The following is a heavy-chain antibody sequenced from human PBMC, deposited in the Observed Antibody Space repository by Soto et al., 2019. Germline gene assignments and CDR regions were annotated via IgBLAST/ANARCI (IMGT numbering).Heavy chain of an antibody. J-gene: IGHJ6*02. Sequence: QVQLVQSGAEVKKPGASVKVSCKASGYTFTGYYMHWVRQAPGQGLEWMGWINPNSGGTTYAQKFQGWVTMTRDTSISTAYMELSRLKSDDTAVYYCTRDHCSSPGCYENLYYGMDVWGQGTTVTVSS. D-gene: IGHD2-2*01. V-gene: IGHV1-2*04. CDR3: TRDHCSSPGCYENLYYGMDV. CDR1: GYTFTGYY. CDR2: INPNSGGT.